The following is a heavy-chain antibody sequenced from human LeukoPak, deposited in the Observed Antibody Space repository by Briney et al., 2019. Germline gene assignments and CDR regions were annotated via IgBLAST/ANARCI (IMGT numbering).Heavy chain of an antibody. D-gene: IGHD2-21*01. V-gene: IGHV3-30-3*01. CDR3: ARPPGVELWDWFDP. Sequence: GRSLRLSCAASGFTFSSYPMHWVRQAPGKGLEWVAVISYDGSNKYYADSVKGRFTISRDNSKNTLYLQMNSLRAEDTAVYYCARPPGVELWDWFDPWGQGTLVTVSS. CDR2: ISYDGSNK. J-gene: IGHJ5*02. CDR1: GFTFSSYP.